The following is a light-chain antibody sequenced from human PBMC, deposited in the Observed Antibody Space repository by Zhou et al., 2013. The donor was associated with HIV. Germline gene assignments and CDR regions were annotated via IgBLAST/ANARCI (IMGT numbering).Light chain of an antibody. V-gene: IGKV1-39*01. CDR1: QSIDNY. J-gene: IGKJ1*01. Sequence: DIQMTQSPSSLSAYVGDRVSITCRASQSIDNYLNWYQQKPGKAPKVLIYGASTLQSGVPSRFSGSGYGTDFTLTISGLQPDDFATYYCQQYSAYSWTFGQGTSVELK. CDR3: QQYSAYSWT. CDR2: GAS.